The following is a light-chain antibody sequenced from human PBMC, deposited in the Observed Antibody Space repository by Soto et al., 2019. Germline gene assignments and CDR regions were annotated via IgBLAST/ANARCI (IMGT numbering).Light chain of an antibody. CDR3: QQYLAFPRA. CDR2: AAS. Sequence: QRSRWSSTLSTTEGDRVTITCRASQTISGWLAWYQQKPGKAPHLLIYAASDLQNGVPSRFSGSGSGTEFTLTISSLQPDDFATYHCQQYLAFPRAFGQGTKVDIK. V-gene: IGKV1-5*01. J-gene: IGKJ1*01. CDR1: QTISGW.